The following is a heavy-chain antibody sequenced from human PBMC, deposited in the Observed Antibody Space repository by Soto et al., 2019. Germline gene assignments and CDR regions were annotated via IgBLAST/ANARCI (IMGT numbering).Heavy chain of an antibody. D-gene: IGHD2-2*01. CDR2: INHSGST. CDR3: ARGRGELKYCSSTSCRYLNYYYYYMDV. J-gene: IGHJ6*03. Sequence: ASETLSLTCAVYGGSFSGYYWSWIRQPPGKGLEWIGEINHSGSTNYNPSLKSRVTISVDTSKNQFSLKLSSVTAADTAVYYCARGRGELKYCSSTSCRYLNYYYYYMDVWGKGTTVTVSS. CDR1: GGSFSGYY. V-gene: IGHV4-34*01.